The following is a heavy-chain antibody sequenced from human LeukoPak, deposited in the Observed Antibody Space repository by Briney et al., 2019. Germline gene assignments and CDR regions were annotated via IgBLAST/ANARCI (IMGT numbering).Heavy chain of an antibody. Sequence: PGGSLRLSCVVSGFTFRTYWMSWVRQAPGKGLEWVASMKEDGSEKYSMNSVKGRFTISRDNAKNSLYLQMNSLSAEDTAVYYCARDWAYWGQGTLVTVSS. CDR1: GFTFRTYW. V-gene: IGHV3-7*01. D-gene: IGHD7-27*01. CDR2: MKEDGSEK. J-gene: IGHJ4*02. CDR3: ARDWAY.